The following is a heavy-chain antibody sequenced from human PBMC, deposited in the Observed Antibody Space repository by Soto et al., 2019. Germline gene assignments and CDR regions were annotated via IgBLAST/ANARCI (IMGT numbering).Heavy chain of an antibody. Sequence: QVQLQESGPRLVKPSETLSLTCSVSDSSMSPYYWTWFRHAPGKGLEWIGHLLYRGTATYNPALKGRVTISLDTSKKQVSLKLSSVIAADTAVYYCAREKDLILGGYAFGYWGPGTLVTVSS. J-gene: IGHJ3*01. CDR1: DSSMSPYY. CDR3: AREKDLILGGYAFGY. CDR2: LLYRGTA. D-gene: IGHD1-26*01. V-gene: IGHV4-59*01.